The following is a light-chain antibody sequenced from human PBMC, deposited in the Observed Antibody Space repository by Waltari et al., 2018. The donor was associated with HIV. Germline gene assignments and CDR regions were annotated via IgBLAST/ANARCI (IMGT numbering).Light chain of an antibody. V-gene: IGLV2-14*03. CDR1: SADVGGYDF. Sequence: QSALTQPASVSGSPGQSITISCSGTSADVGGYDFVSWYQQHAGKVPKLMIYDVTSRPSGVSNRFSGSKSGNTASLTISALQPEDEADYYCSSYANNTSYVFGTGTTVTVL. CDR3: SSYANNTSYV. J-gene: IGLJ1*01. CDR2: DVT.